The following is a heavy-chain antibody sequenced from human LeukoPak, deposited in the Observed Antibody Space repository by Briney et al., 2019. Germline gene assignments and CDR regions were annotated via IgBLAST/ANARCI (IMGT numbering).Heavy chain of an antibody. J-gene: IGHJ4*02. Sequence: GGSVRLFCAACGFTFSSYAMSWLRRAPGKGLEWVSAISGSGGSTYYADSVKSRFTISRDNSKNTLYLQMNSLRAEDTAVYYCANHGAMTTGFDYWGQGTLVTVSS. CDR2: ISGSGGST. CDR3: ANHGAMTTGFDY. CDR1: GFTFSSYA. V-gene: IGHV3-23*01. D-gene: IGHD4-11*01.